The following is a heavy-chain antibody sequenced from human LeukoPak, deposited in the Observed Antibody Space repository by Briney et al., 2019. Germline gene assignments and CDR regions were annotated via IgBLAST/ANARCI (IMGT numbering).Heavy chain of an antibody. V-gene: IGHV3-23*01. CDR2: ISGSGGST. CDR1: GFTFSSYG. CDR3: AKDGGYYGSGSRGFDP. J-gene: IGHJ5*02. D-gene: IGHD3-10*01. Sequence: GGSLRLSCAASGFTFSSYGMSWVRQAPGKGLEWVSAISGSGGSTYYADSVKGRFTISRDNSKNTLYLQMNSLRAEDTAVYYCAKDGGYYGSGSRGFDPWGQGTLVTVSS.